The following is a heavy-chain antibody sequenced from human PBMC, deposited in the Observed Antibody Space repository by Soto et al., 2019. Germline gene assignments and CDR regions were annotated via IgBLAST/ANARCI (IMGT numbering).Heavy chain of an antibody. Sequence: ASVKVSCKASGGTFSSYAISWVRQAPGQGLEWMGGIIPIFGTANYAQKFQGRVTITADESTSTAYMELSSLRSEDTAVYYCAGAPGDFWSGYPNYYYYYGMDVWGQGTTVTVSS. V-gene: IGHV1-69*13. D-gene: IGHD3-3*01. CDR1: GGTFSSYA. CDR2: IIPIFGTA. J-gene: IGHJ6*02. CDR3: AGAPGDFWSGYPNYYYYYGMDV.